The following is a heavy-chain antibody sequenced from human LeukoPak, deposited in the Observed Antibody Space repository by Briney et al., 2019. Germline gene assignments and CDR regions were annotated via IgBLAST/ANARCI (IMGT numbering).Heavy chain of an antibody. CDR2: IKKDGSEK. Sequence: PGGSLRLSCAASGFTFSSDWMSWVRQAPGKGLEWVANIKKDGSEKYYVDSVKGRFTISRDNAKKSLYLQMNSLRAEDTAVYYCARSDWFRGEETPTWGQGTLVTVSS. CDR3: ARSDWFRGEETPT. J-gene: IGHJ5*02. D-gene: IGHD3-9*01. CDR1: GFTFSSDW. V-gene: IGHV3-7*01.